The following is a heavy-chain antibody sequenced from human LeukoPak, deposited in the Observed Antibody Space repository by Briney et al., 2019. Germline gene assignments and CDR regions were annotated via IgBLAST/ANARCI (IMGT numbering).Heavy chain of an antibody. CDR3: ARGPHWNYASPFDY. CDR2: IYYSGST. J-gene: IGHJ4*02. Sequence: SQTLSLTCTVSGGSISSGGYYWSWIRQHPGKGLEWIGYIYYSGSTYYNPSLKSRVTISVDTSKNQFSLKLSSVTAADTAVYYCARGPHWNYASPFDYWGQGTLVTVSS. CDR1: GGSISSGGYY. D-gene: IGHD1-7*01. V-gene: IGHV4-31*03.